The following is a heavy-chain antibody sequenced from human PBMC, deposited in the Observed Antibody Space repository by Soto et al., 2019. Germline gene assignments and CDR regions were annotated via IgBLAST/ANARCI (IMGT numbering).Heavy chain of an antibody. Sequence: EVQLVESGGGLAQPGGSLRLSCAASGFTFSSDAMDWVRQAPGKVLEYVSGISSNGSGTYYASSVKGRFTISRDNSRDTVYLQIDSLRPEDMAVYYCARRARADYYYMDVWGKGTTVTVS. V-gene: IGHV3-64*01. J-gene: IGHJ6*03. D-gene: IGHD6-6*01. CDR1: GFTFSSDA. CDR2: ISSNGSGT. CDR3: ARRARADYYYMDV.